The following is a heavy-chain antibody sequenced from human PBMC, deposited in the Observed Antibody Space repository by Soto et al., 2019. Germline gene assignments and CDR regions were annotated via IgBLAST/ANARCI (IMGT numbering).Heavy chain of an antibody. CDR2: INPSGGST. J-gene: IGHJ6*02. D-gene: IGHD6-13*01. V-gene: IGHV1-46*01. Sequence: ASVKVSCKASGYTFTSYYMHWVRQAPGQGLEWMGIINPSGGSTSYAQKFQGRVTMTRDTSTSTVYMELSSLRSEDTAVYYCARVGGPAAGPNSYYYGMDVWGQGTTVTVSS. CDR1: GYTFTSYY. CDR3: ARVGGPAAGPNSYYYGMDV.